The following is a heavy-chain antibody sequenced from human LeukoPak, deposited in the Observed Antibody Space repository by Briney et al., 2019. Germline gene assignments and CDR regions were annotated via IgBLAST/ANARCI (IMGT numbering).Heavy chain of an antibody. CDR2: TSYDGGNK. Sequence: GGSLRLSCAASGFTFSSYAMHWVRQAPGKGLEWVAVTSYDGGNKYYADSVKGRFTISRDNSKNTLYLQMSSLRAEDTAVYYCARESLTRGGNYFDYWGQGTLVTVSS. J-gene: IGHJ4*02. V-gene: IGHV3-30-3*01. D-gene: IGHD5-12*01. CDR3: ARESLTRGGNYFDY. CDR1: GFTFSSYA.